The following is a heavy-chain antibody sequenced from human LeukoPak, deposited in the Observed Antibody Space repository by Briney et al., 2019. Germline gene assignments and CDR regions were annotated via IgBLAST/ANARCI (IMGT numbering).Heavy chain of an antibody. CDR2: INPNSGGT. J-gene: IGHJ5*02. CDR3: ARSTVGYCSGGSCYSGDNWFDP. V-gene: IGHV1-2*05. D-gene: IGHD2-15*01. CDR1: GYTFTGYY. Sequence: ASVKVSCKASGYTFTGYYMHWVRQAPGQGLEWMGRINPNSGGTNYAQKFQGRVTMTRDTSISTAYMELSRLRSDDTGVYFCARSTVGYCSGGSCYSGDNWFDPWGQGTLVTVSS.